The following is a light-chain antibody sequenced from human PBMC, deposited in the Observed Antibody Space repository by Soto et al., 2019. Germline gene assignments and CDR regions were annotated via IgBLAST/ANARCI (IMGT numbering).Light chain of an antibody. V-gene: IGKV3-15*01. CDR2: GAS. CDR3: QQYGSSPWT. Sequence: EIVMTQSPATLSVSPGETATLSCRASQSVSNNVAWYQQKPGQAPRLLILGASTRATGIPARFSGSGSGTEFTLTISRLEPEDFAVYYCQQYGSSPWTFGQGTKVDIK. J-gene: IGKJ1*01. CDR1: QSVSNN.